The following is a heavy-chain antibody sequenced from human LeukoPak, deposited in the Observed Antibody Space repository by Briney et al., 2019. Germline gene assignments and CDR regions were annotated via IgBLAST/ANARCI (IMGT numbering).Heavy chain of an antibody. V-gene: IGHV3-23*01. CDR2: ISADGPT. CDR3: AKVSQWGNSRWYEGD. D-gene: IGHD6-13*01. CDR1: GFTFSSSP. J-gene: IGHJ4*02. Sequence: GGSLRLSCAASGFTFSSSPMSWVRQAPGKGLDWVSSISADGPTYYADSVKGRFTISRDNSKNTLHLQMNSLRGEDTAVYYCAKVSQWGNSRWYEGDWGQGTLVTVSS.